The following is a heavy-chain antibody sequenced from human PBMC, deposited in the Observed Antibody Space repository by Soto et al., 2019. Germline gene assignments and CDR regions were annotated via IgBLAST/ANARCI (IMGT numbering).Heavy chain of an antibody. D-gene: IGHD1-26*01. CDR2: FDPEDGET. J-gene: IGHJ4*02. Sequence: ASVKVSCKVSGYTLTELSMHWVRQAPGKGLEWMGGFDPEDGETIYAQKFQGRVTMTEDTSTDTAYMELSSLRSEDTAVYYCATGAWELPLYYFDYWGQGTLVTVSS. V-gene: IGHV1-24*01. CDR1: GYTLTELS. CDR3: ATGAWELPLYYFDY.